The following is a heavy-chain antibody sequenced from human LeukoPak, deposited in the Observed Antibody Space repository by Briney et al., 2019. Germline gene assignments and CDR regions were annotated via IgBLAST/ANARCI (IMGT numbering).Heavy chain of an antibody. CDR1: GFIFSTYA. CDR2: ISGSGGNT. CDR3: AKSRRLRSAAGMDV. V-gene: IGHV3-23*01. D-gene: IGHD3-3*01. J-gene: IGHJ6*02. Sequence: PGGSLRLSCRASGFIFSTYAMSWVRQAPGKGLEWVSGISGSGGNTYYAESVKGRFTISRDNSRKILSLEMNSLRAEDTAVYYCAKSRRLRSAAGMDVWGQGTTVTVSS.